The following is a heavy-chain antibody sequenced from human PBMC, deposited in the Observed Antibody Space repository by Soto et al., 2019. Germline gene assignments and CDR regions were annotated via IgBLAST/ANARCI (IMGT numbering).Heavy chain of an antibody. D-gene: IGHD3-22*01. CDR2: INHSGST. V-gene: IGHV4-34*01. CDR1: GGSFSGYY. J-gene: IGHJ6*02. CDR3: ARGLNDSSGYYYVYYYYGMDV. Sequence: QVQLQQWGAGLLKPSETLSLTCAVYGGSFSGYYWSWIRQPPGKGLEWIGEINHSGSTNYNPSLKSRVTISVDTSKNQFSPKLSSVTAADTAVYYCARGLNDSSGYYYVYYYYGMDVWGQGTTVTVSS.